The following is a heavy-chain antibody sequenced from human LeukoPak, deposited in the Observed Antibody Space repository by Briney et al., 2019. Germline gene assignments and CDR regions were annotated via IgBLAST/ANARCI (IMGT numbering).Heavy chain of an antibody. CDR1: GFTFSSYA. CDR2: ISGSGGST. V-gene: IGHV3-23*01. J-gene: IGHJ4*02. D-gene: IGHD3-10*01. CDR3: AKRWFGESSYYFDY. Sequence: PGGSLRLSCAASGFTFSSYAMSWVRQAPGKGLEWVSGISGSGGSTYYAESVKGRFTISRDNSKNTLYLQMNSLRAEDTAVYYCAKRWFGESSYYFDYWGQGTLVTVSS.